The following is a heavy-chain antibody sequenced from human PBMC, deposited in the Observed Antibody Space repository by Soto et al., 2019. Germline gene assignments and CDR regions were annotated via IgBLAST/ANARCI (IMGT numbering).Heavy chain of an antibody. CDR2: VSAYNGNT. Sequence: ASVKVSCKASGYTFASYGTSWVRQAPGQGLEWMGWVSAYNGNTSYAQKLQGRVTMTTDTSTSTAYMELRSLRSDDTAVYYCARDSLGGASSGSMAGYWGQGTLVTVSS. J-gene: IGHJ4*02. CDR3: ARDSLGGASSGSMAGY. V-gene: IGHV1-18*01. D-gene: IGHD3-22*01. CDR1: GYTFASYG.